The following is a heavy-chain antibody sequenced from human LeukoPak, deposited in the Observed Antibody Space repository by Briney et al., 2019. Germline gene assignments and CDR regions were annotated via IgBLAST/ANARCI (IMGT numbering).Heavy chain of an antibody. D-gene: IGHD2-2*01. CDR1: GDSVSSNSVT. Sequence: SQTLSLTCAIAGDSVSSNSVTWNWSRQSPSRGLEWLGRTYYRSTWYNDYAVSVRGRITVNPDTSKNQFSLHLNSVTPEDTAVYYCARRLTQYDCFDPWGQGILVTVSS. J-gene: IGHJ5*02. V-gene: IGHV6-1*01. CDR2: TYYRSTWYN. CDR3: ARRLTQYDCFDP.